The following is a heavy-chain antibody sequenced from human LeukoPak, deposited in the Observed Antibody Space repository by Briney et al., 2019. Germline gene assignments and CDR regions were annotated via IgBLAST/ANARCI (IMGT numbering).Heavy chain of an antibody. D-gene: IGHD1/OR15-1a*01. CDR1: GGSFSGYY. J-gene: IGHJ6*02. Sequence: SETLSLTCAVYGGSFSGYYWNWIRQPPGKGLEWIGYIYYTGSTNYNPSLKSRVTISVDTSKNQFSLKLNSVTATDTAVYYCARSGTSRYYFYGMDVWGQGPRSPSP. CDR3: ARSGTSRYYFYGMDV. CDR2: IYYTGST. V-gene: IGHV4-59*08.